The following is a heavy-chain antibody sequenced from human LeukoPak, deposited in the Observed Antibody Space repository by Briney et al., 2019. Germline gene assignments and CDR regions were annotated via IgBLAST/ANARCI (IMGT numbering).Heavy chain of an antibody. Sequence: ASVKVSCKASGYTFTSYYMHWVRQAPGQGLEWMGIINPSGGSTSYAQKFQGRVTMTRDMSTSTVYMELSSLRSEDTAVYYCARDIRRVAAATPDAFDIWGQGTMVTVSS. CDR2: INPSGGST. D-gene: IGHD6-19*01. J-gene: IGHJ3*02. V-gene: IGHV1-46*01. CDR1: GYTFTSYY. CDR3: ARDIRRVAAATPDAFDI.